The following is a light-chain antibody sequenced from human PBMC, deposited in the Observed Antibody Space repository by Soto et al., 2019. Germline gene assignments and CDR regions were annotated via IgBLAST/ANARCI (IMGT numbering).Light chain of an antibody. J-gene: IGKJ4*01. CDR1: QSVSSSY. Sequence: PGERVTLSCRASQSVSSSYLTWYQQKPGQAPRLLIYGASTRATSIPARFSGSGSGTDFTLTISRLEPEDFGVYYCQQYSSSPLTFGGGTKVDIK. CDR2: GAS. V-gene: IGKV3-20*01. CDR3: QQYSSSPLT.